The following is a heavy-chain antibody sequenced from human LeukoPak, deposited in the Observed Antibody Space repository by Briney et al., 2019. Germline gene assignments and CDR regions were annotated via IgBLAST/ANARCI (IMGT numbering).Heavy chain of an antibody. CDR3: ARDSGYDILTGIDY. CDR2: ISAYNGNT. D-gene: IGHD3-9*01. CDR1: GYTFTSYG. J-gene: IGHJ4*02. Sequence: ASVTVSCTASGYTFTSYGISWVRQAPGQGLEWIGWISAYNGNTNYAQKLQGRVTMTTDTSTSTAYMELRSLRSDDTAVYYCARDSGYDILTGIDYWGQGTLVTVSS. V-gene: IGHV1-18*01.